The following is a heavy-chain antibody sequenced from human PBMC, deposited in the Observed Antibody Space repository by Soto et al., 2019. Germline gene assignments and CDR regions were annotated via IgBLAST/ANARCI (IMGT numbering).Heavy chain of an antibody. CDR1: GGTFSSYA. J-gene: IGHJ3*02. CDR3: AREPSPAYYDSSGYYRPDAFDI. D-gene: IGHD3-22*01. CDR2: IIPIFGTA. Sequence: SVKVSCKASGGTFSSYAISWVRQAPGQGLEWMGGIIPIFGTANYAQKFQGRVTITADESTSTAYMELSSLRSEDTAVYYCAREPSPAYYDSSGYYRPDAFDIWGQGTMVTVSS. V-gene: IGHV1-69*13.